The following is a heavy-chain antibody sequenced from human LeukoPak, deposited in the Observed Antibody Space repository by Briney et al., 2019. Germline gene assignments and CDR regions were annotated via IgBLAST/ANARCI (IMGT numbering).Heavy chain of an antibody. Sequence: GGSLRLSCAASGFTFSSYSMNWVRQAPGKGLEWVSSISSSSYIYYADSVKGRFTISRDNAKNSLYLQMNSLRAEDTAVYYCARRQGYCSGGSCFSLDYWGQGTLVTVSS. CDR1: GFTFSSYS. D-gene: IGHD2-15*01. CDR2: ISSSSYI. CDR3: ARRQGYCSGGSCFSLDY. J-gene: IGHJ4*02. V-gene: IGHV3-21*01.